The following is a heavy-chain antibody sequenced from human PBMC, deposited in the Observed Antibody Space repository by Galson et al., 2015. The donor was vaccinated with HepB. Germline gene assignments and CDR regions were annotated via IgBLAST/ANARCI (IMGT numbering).Heavy chain of an antibody. CDR1: GYTSTSYD. Sequence: SVKVSCKASGYTSTSYDINWVRQATGQGLEWMGWMNPNSGNTGYAQEFQGRVTMTRNTSISTAYMELSSLRSEDTAVYYCARVGPDCSSTSCYTDWFDPWGQGTLVTVSS. J-gene: IGHJ5*02. CDR3: ARVGPDCSSTSCYTDWFDP. V-gene: IGHV1-8*01. CDR2: MNPNSGNT. D-gene: IGHD2-2*02.